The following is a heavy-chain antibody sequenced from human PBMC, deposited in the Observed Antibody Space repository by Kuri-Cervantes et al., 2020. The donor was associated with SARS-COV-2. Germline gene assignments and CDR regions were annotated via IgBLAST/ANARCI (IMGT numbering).Heavy chain of an antibody. J-gene: IGHJ4*02. CDR3: AKDPILISPVGY. Sequence: GESLKISCAASGFTFSSYAMSWVRQAPGKGLDWVSAISGGGGGTYYADSVKGRFIISRDNSKNTLFLQMDSLRAEDTAVYYCAKDPILISPVGYWGQGTLVTVSS. D-gene: IGHD2/OR15-2a*01. CDR2: ISGGGGGT. CDR1: GFTFSSYA. V-gene: IGHV3-23*01.